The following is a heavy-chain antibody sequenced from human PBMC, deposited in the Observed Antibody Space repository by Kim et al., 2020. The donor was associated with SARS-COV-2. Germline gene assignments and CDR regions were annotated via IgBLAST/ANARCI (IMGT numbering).Heavy chain of an antibody. CDR3: AKDLTYSSVRLYYGMDV. Sequence: GGSLRLSCAASGFTFSSYGMHWVRQAPGKGLEWVAVISYDGSNKYYADSVKGRFTISRDNSKNTLYLQMNSLRAEDTAVYYCAKDLTYSSVRLYYGMDVWGRDHGHRLL. CDR1: GFTFSSYG. D-gene: IGHD6-25*01. V-gene: IGHV3-30*18. CDR2: ISYDGSNK. J-gene: IGHJ6*04.